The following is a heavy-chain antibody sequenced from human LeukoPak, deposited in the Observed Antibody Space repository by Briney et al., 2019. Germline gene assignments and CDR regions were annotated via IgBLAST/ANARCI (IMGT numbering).Heavy chain of an antibody. CDR1: GGSFSGYY. Sequence: SETLSLTCAVYGGSFSGYYWSWIRQPPGKGLEWIGEINHSGSTNYNPSLKSRVTISVDTSKNQFSLKLCSVTAADTAVYYCARDGDTGGFDHWGQGTLVTVSS. J-gene: IGHJ4*02. CDR2: INHSGST. CDR3: ARDGDTGGFDH. D-gene: IGHD5-18*01. V-gene: IGHV4-34*01.